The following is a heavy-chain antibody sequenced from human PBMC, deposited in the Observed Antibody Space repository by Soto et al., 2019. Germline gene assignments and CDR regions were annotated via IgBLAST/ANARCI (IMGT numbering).Heavy chain of an antibody. CDR1: GGSISNFY. J-gene: IGHJ4*02. CDR3: ARAPMVLSRSYFDS. CDR2: ISYSGNT. Sequence: KPSETLSLTCTVSGGSISNFYWSWIRQPPGKGLEWIGYISYSGNTNYNPSLKSRVSISVDTSKNQLSRNLTSVTAADTAVYYCARAPMVLSRSYFDSWGQGTPVTVSS. D-gene: IGHD2-8*01. V-gene: IGHV4-59*01.